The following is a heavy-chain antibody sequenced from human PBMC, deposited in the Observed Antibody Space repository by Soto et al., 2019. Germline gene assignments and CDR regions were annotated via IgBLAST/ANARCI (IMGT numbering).Heavy chain of an antibody. CDR1: GDSISSSSYY. Sequence: QLQLQESGPGLVKPSETLSLTCIVSGDSISSSSYYWDWIRQPPGKGLEWIGSIYYSGNTYYSPSLKSPVTMSGDTSTNQFSLKLSSVTAADTAVYSCARRRGGLDAFDFWGQGTVVTVSS. V-gene: IGHV4-39*01. J-gene: IGHJ3*01. CDR3: ARRRGGLDAFDF. CDR2: IYYSGNT. D-gene: IGHD3-16*01.